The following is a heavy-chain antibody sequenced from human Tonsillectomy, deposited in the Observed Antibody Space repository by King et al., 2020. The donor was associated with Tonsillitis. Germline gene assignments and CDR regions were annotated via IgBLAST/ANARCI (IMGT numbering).Heavy chain of an antibody. J-gene: IGHJ5*02. CDR3: ASGVSIVGEVPNWFDP. CDR1: GFTVSSNY. Sequence: VQLVESGGGLVQPGGSLRLSCAASGFTVSSNYMSWVRQAPGKGLEWVSVFYSGGSTYYADSVKGRFTISRDNSKNTLYLQMNSLRAEDTAVYYCASGVSIVGEVPNWFDPWGQGTLVTVSS. CDR2: FYSGGST. D-gene: IGHD1-26*01. V-gene: IGHV3-66*01.